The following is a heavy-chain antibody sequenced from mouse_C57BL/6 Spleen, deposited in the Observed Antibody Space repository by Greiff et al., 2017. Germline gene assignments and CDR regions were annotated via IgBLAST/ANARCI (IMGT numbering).Heavy chain of an antibody. V-gene: IGHV1-81*01. D-gene: IGHD1-1*01. CDR3: ARRSTTVVYYFDY. CDR2: IYPRSGNT. J-gene: IGHJ2*01. CDR1: GYTFTSYG. Sequence: VQLQQSGAELARPGASVKLSCKASGYTFTSYGISWVKQRPGQGLEWIGEIYPRSGNTYYNEKFKGKATLTADKASSTAYMELRSLTAEDSAVYLCARRSTTVVYYFDYWGQGTTLTVSS.